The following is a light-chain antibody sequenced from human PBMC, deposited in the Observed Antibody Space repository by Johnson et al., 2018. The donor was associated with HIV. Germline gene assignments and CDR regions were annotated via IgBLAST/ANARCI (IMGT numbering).Light chain of an antibody. J-gene: IGLJ1*01. V-gene: IGLV1-51*01. CDR2: DNN. CDR1: SSNIGNNY. Sequence: QSVLTQPPSVSAAPGQKVTISCSGSSSNIGNNYVSWYQQLPGTAPTLLIYDNNKRPSGIPDRFSGSKSGTSATLGITGLRTGDEADYYGGTWDSSLSAAVFGTATKVTVL. CDR3: GTWDSSLSAAV.